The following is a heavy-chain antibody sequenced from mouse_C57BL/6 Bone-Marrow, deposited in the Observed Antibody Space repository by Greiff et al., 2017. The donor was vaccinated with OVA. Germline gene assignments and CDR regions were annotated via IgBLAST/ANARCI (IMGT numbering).Heavy chain of an antibody. Sequence: QVQLKESGAELVKPGASVKISCKASGYAFSSYWLNWVKQRPGKGLEWIGQIYPGDGDTNYNGKFTGKATLTADKSSRTAYMHRSSLTYEDATVYFCARGGLLLDYWGQGTTLTVSS. V-gene: IGHV1-80*01. CDR1: GYAFSSYW. J-gene: IGHJ2*01. D-gene: IGHD2-3*01. CDR3: ARGGLLLDY. CDR2: IYPGDGDT.